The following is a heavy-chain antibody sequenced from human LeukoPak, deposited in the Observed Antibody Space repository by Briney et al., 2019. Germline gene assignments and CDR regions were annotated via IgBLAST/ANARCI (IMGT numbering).Heavy chain of an antibody. J-gene: IGHJ4*02. D-gene: IGHD3-16*02. CDR3: ARYVWGSYPTFEDY. Sequence: SETLSLTCTVSGGSISSYYWSWIRQPPGKGLDGIGYIYYSGSTNYNPSLKSRVTISVDTSKNQFSLKLSSVTAADTAVYYCARYVWGSYPTFEDYWGQGTLVTVSS. CDR1: GGSISSYY. CDR2: IYYSGST. V-gene: IGHV4-59*01.